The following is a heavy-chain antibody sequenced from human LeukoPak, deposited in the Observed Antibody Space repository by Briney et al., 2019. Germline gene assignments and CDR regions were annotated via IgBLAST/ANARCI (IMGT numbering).Heavy chain of an antibody. J-gene: IGHJ4*02. V-gene: IGHV1-18*01. CDR2: ISAYNGNT. CDR3: ARGSYYYDSSGYYFDY. CDR1: GYTFTSYG. Sequence: GASVKVSCKASGYTFTSYGISWVRQAPGQGLEWMGWISAYNGNTKYAQKLQGRVTMTTDTSTSTAYMELRSLRSDDTAVYYCARGSYYYDSSGYYFDYWGQGTLVTVSS. D-gene: IGHD3-22*01.